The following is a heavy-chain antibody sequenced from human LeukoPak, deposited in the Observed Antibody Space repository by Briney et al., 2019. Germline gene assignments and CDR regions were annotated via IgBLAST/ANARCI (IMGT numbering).Heavy chain of an antibody. V-gene: IGHV6-1*01. Sequence: SQTLSLTCAISGDSVSSRSATWNWIRQSPSRGLEWLGRTYYRSKWYNDYAVSVKSRVSINPDTFENQFSLQLNSVTPEDTAVYYCARQIAVAGTFDYWGQGSLVTVSS. D-gene: IGHD6-19*01. CDR2: TYYRSKWYN. J-gene: IGHJ4*02. CDR1: GDSVSSRSAT. CDR3: ARQIAVAGTFDY.